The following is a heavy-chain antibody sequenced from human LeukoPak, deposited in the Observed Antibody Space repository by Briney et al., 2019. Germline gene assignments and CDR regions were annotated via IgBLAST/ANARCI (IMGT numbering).Heavy chain of an antibody. J-gene: IGHJ4*02. CDR1: GGTFSSYA. CDR3: ARGDSSGYRLFDY. Sequence: ASVKVSCKASGGTFSSYAISWVRQAPGQGLEWMGGIIPIFGTANYAQKFQGRVTITADESTSTAYMELSSLRSEDTAVYYCARGDSSGYRLFDYWGQGTLVTVSS. V-gene: IGHV1-69*13. D-gene: IGHD3-22*01. CDR2: IIPIFGTA.